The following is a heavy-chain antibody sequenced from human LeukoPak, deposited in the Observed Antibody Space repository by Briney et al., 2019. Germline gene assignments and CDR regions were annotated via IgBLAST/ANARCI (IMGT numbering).Heavy chain of an antibody. J-gene: IGHJ3*02. Sequence: VASVKVSCKASGGTFSSYAISWVRQAPGQGLEWMGWISAYNGNTNYAQKRQGRVTMTTDTSTSRAYMELRSLRSDDTAVYYCARVSAVAGNAFDIWGQGTMITVSS. CDR2: ISAYNGNT. CDR3: ARVSAVAGNAFDI. D-gene: IGHD6-19*01. CDR1: GGTFSSYA. V-gene: IGHV1-18*01.